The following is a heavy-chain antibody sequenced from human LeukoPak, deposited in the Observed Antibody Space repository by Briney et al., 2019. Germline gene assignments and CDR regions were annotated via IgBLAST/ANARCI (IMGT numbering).Heavy chain of an antibody. CDR1: GFTFSSYA. V-gene: IGHV3-30-3*01. Sequence: HSGGSLRLSCAASGFTFSSYAMHWVRQAPGKGLEWVAVISYDGSNKYYADSVKGRFTISRDNSKNTLYLQMNSLRAEDTAVYYCARGRGIQLWLVPTDYWGQGTLDTVSS. CDR2: ISYDGSNK. D-gene: IGHD5-18*01. J-gene: IGHJ4*02. CDR3: ARGRGIQLWLVPTDY.